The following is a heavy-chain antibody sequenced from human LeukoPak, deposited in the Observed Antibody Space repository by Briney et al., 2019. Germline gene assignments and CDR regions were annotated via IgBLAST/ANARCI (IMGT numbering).Heavy chain of an antibody. D-gene: IGHD3-22*01. CDR1: GFTFSSYA. CDR2: ISYDGSNK. V-gene: IGHV3-30-3*01. Sequence: GGSLRLSCAASGFTFSSYAMHWVRQAPGKGLEWVAVISYDGSNKYYADSVKGRFTISRDNSKNTLYLQMNSLRAEDTAVYYRARGDSLNYWGQGTLVTVSS. CDR3: ARGDSLNY. J-gene: IGHJ4*02.